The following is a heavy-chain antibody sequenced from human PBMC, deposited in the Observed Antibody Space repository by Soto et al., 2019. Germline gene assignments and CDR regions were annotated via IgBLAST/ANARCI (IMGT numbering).Heavy chain of an antibody. Sequence: GGSLRLSCAASGFTFSDYYMSLIRQAPGKGLEWVSYISSSGSTIYYADSVKGRFTISRDNAKNSLYLQMNSLRAEDTAVYYCARDPGITMVRGVIITVRYYYGMDVWGQGTTVTVSS. D-gene: IGHD3-10*01. J-gene: IGHJ6*02. CDR2: ISSSGSTI. CDR1: GFTFSDYY. V-gene: IGHV3-11*01. CDR3: ARDPGITMVRGVIITVRYYYGMDV.